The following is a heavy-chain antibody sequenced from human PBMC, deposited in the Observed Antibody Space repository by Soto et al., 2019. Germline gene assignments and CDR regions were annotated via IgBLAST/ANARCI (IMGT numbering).Heavy chain of an antibody. CDR2: IKQDGSEK. CDR1: GFTFSSYW. V-gene: IGHV3-7*01. J-gene: IGHJ4*02. Sequence: PGGSLRLSCAASGFTFSSYWMSWVRQAPGKGLEWVANIKQDGSEKYYVDSVKGRFTISRDNAKNSLYLQMNSLRAEDTAVYYCARGPPHLRYFDWLPFDYWGQGTLVTVSS. CDR3: ARGPPHLRYFDWLPFDY. D-gene: IGHD3-9*01.